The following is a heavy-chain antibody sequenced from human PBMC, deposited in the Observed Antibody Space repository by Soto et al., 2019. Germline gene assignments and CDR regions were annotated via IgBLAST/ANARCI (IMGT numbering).Heavy chain of an antibody. CDR1: GGSISSYY. Sequence: PSETLSLTCTVSGGSISSYYWSWIRQKPGKGLEWIGYIYYSGSTNYNPSLKSRVTISVDTSKNQFSLKLSSVTAADTAVYYCARADDYGDYFSPDYWGQGTLVTVSS. CDR2: IYYSGST. D-gene: IGHD4-17*01. CDR3: ARADDYGDYFSPDY. V-gene: IGHV4-59*01. J-gene: IGHJ4*02.